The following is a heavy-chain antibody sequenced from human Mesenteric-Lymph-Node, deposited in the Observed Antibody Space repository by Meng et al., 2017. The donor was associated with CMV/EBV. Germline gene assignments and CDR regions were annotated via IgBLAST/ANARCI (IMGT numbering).Heavy chain of an antibody. Sequence: FTVSGGSISSGGYYWSWIRQHPGKGLEWIGYIYYSGSTYYNPSLKSRVTISVDTSKNQFSLKLSSVTAADTAVYYCARGADMWFDPWGQGTLVTVSS. CDR3: ARGADMWFDP. J-gene: IGHJ5*02. CDR1: GGSISSGGYY. D-gene: IGHD3-9*01. CDR2: IYYSGST. V-gene: IGHV4-31*03.